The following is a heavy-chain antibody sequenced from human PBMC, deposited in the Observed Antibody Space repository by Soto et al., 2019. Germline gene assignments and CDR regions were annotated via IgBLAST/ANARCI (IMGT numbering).Heavy chain of an antibody. J-gene: IGHJ6*03. V-gene: IGHV3-23*01. CDR2: ISGSGGST. D-gene: IGHD6-13*01. CDR3: AKRQLDYYYYYMDV. CDR1: GFTFSSYA. Sequence: GGSLRLSCAASGFTFSSYAMSWVRQAPGKGLEWVSAISGSGGSTYYADSVKGRFTISRDNSKNTLYLQMNSLRAEDTAVYYCAKRQLDYYYYYMDVWGKGTTVTVSS.